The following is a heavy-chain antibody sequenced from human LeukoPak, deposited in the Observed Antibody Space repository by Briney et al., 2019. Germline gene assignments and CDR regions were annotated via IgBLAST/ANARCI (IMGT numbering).Heavy chain of an antibody. D-gene: IGHD4-17*01. CDR3: ARGYGDWYFDL. CDR1: GFTVSSNY. V-gene: IGHV3-66*01. CDR2: IYSGGST. Sequence: GGSLRLSCAASGFTVSSNYMSWVRQATGKGLEWVSVIYSGGSTYYADSVKGRFTISRDNSKNTLYLQMNSLRAEVTAVYYCARGYGDWYFDLWGRGTLVTVSS. J-gene: IGHJ2*01.